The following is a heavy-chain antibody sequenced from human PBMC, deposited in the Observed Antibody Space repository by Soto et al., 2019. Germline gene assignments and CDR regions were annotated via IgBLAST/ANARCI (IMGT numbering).Heavy chain of an antibody. CDR1: GFTFSSYA. CDR3: AKDYDFWSGSGEGFDP. D-gene: IGHD3-3*01. CDR2: ISGSGGST. J-gene: IGHJ5*02. Sequence: VQLLESGGGLVQPGGSLRLSCAASGFTFSSYAMSWVRQAPGKGLEWVSAISGSGGSTYYADSVKGRFTISRDNSKNTLYLQMNSLRAEDTAVYYCAKDYDFWSGSGEGFDPWGQGTLVTVSS. V-gene: IGHV3-23*01.